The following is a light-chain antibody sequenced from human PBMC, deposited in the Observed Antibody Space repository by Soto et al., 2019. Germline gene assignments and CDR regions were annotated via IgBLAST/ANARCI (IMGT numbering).Light chain of an antibody. V-gene: IGKV1-27*01. CDR3: QTYNGPPWT. CDR1: QDISDY. CDR2: AAS. J-gene: IGKJ1*01. Sequence: DIQMTQSPSSLSASVGDRVTITCRASQDISDYLAWYQQKPGQVPKLLISAASTLQSGVPSRFRGSASGTDFTLTITGLQPDDFETYYCQTYNGPPWTLAQGTNVDIK.